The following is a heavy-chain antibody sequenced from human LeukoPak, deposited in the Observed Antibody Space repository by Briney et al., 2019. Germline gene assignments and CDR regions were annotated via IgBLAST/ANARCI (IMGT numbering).Heavy chain of an antibody. J-gene: IGHJ4*02. CDR2: ISPSGGST. V-gene: IGHV1-46*01. CDR3: AREDVGATASSFDY. D-gene: IGHD1-26*01. Sequence: ASVKVSCKAFGYTFTSNYMHWVRQAPGQGPEWMGVISPSGGSTTYAQKFQGRVTLTRDMSTSTDYLELSSLRSEDTAVYYCAREDVGATASSFDYWGQGTLVTVSS. CDR1: GYTFTSNY.